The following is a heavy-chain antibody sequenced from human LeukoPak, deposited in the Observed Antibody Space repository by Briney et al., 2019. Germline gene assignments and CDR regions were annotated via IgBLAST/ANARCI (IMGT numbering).Heavy chain of an antibody. CDR1: EFTFSSYW. Sequence: GGSLRLSCAASEFTFSSYWMSWVRQAPGKGLEWVANIGQDGTEIYYVDSVKGRFTISRDNAKNSLYLQMNSLRAEDTAVYYCARNLNDDYADMDVWGKGTTVTVSS. J-gene: IGHJ6*03. D-gene: IGHD4-17*01. CDR3: ARNLNDDYADMDV. CDR2: IGQDGTEI. V-gene: IGHV3-7*01.